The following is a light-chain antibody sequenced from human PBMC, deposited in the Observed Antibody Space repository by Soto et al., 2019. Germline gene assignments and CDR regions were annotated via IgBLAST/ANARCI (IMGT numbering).Light chain of an antibody. CDR1: QSVSSSF. J-gene: IGKJ5*01. CDR3: QQYGSSPVT. Sequence: EIVLTQSPGTLSLSPGERATLSCRASQSVSSSFLAWYQQKPGQAPRLLIYGASSRATGIPDRFSGSGSGTDFTLTISRVEPEDFAVYYCQQYGSSPVTFGQGTRLEIK. CDR2: GAS. V-gene: IGKV3-20*01.